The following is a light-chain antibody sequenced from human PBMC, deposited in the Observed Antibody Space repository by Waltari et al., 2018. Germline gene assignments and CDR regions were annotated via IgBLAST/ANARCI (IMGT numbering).Light chain of an antibody. CDR2: DVS. V-gene: IGLV2-14*03. CDR1: SSDVGGFNY. J-gene: IGLJ1*01. Sequence: QSALTQPASVSGSPGQSITISCSGTSSDVGGFNYVSWYQHHPGTAPYPLLYDVSQRPSGVLNRSSGYKSGSTASLTISGRQSEDEADYYCSSYTSTSTHVFGTGTKVSVL. CDR3: SSYTSTSTHV.